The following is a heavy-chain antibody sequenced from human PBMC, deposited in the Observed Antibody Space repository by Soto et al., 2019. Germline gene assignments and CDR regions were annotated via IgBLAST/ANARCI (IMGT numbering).Heavy chain of an antibody. CDR1: GFPFNNYY. Sequence: GGSLRLSCAASGFPFNNYYMTWVRQASGKGLEWVASIKEDGNEKYYVDSVKGRFTISRDNVKNSVSLQLNSLRAEDTAVYFCTRGAGGWNYYYAMDVWGPGATVTVSS. CDR2: IKEDGNEK. D-gene: IGHD6-19*01. J-gene: IGHJ6*02. CDR3: TRGAGGWNYYYAMDV. V-gene: IGHV3-7*03.